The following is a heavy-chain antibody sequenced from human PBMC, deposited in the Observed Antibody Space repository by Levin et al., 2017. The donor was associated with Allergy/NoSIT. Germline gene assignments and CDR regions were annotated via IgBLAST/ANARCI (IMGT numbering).Heavy chain of an antibody. Sequence: SCTVSGGSISSYYWSWIRQPPGKGLEWIGYIYYSGSTNYNPSLKSRVTISVDTSKNQFSLKLSSVTAADTAVYYCAREAHICSGGSCYSNNYYYMDVWGKGTTVTVSS. V-gene: IGHV4-59*01. D-gene: IGHD2-15*01. CDR3: AREAHICSGGSCYSNNYYYMDV. CDR1: GGSISSYY. J-gene: IGHJ6*03. CDR2: IYYSGST.